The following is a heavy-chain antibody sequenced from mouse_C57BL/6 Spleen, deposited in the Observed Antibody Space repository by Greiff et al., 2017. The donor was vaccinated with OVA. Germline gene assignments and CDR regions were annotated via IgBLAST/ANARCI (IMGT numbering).Heavy chain of an antibody. Sequence: EVQLQQSGAELVRPGASVKLSCTASGFNIKDYYMHWVKQRPEQGLEWIGRIDPEDGDTEYAPKFPGKATMTADTSSNTASLQLSSLSSEDTAFYYCTTFLTTVVATNYWGPGTTLTVSA. CDR3: TTFLTTVVATNY. V-gene: IGHV14-1*01. CDR2: IDPEDGDT. D-gene: IGHD1-1*01. J-gene: IGHJ2*01. CDR1: GFNIKDYY.